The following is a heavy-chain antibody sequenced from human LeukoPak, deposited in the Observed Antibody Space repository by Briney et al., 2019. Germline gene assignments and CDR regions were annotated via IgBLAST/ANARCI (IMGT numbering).Heavy chain of an antibody. D-gene: IGHD3-22*01. V-gene: IGHV3-21*01. CDR3: ARERSGYFAY. CDR2: ISSSSSYI. CDR1: GFTFSSYS. Sequence: MTGGSLRLSCAASGFTFSSYSMNWVRQAPGKGLEWVSSISSSSSYIYYADSVKGRFTISRDNAKNSLYLQMNSLRAEDTAVYYCARERSGYFAYWGQGTLVTVSS. J-gene: IGHJ4*02.